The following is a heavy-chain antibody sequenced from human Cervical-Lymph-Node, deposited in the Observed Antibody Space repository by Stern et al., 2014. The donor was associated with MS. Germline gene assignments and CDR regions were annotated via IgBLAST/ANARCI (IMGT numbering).Heavy chain of an antibody. CDR3: ARVSYDFWSGYYTVDV. V-gene: IGHV4-31*03. CDR2: IYYSGST. J-gene: IGHJ6*02. Sequence: QLHLQESGPGLVKPSPTLSLTCTVSGGSISSGGYYWSWIRQHPGKGLEWIGDIYYSGSTYYNPSLKSRVTISVDTSKNQFSLKLSSVTAADTAVYYCARVSYDFWSGYYTVDVWGQGTTVTVSS. D-gene: IGHD3-3*01. CDR1: GGSISSGGYY.